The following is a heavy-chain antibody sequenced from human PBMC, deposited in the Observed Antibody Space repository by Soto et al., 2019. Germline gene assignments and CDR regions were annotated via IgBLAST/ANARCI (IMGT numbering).Heavy chain of an antibody. D-gene: IGHD2-15*01. CDR1: GFTFSSYG. CDR2: ISYDGSNK. Sequence: PGGSLRLSCAASGFTFSSYGMHWVRQAPGKGLEWVAVISYDGSNKYYADSVKGRFTISRDNSKNTLYLQMNSLRAEDTAVYYCAKDLVPPRSKVAAPPWFDPWGQGTLVTVSS. V-gene: IGHV3-30*18. CDR3: AKDLVPPRSKVAAPPWFDP. J-gene: IGHJ5*02.